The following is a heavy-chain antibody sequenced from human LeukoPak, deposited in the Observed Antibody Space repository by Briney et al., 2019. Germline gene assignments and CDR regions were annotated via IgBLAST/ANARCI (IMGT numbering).Heavy chain of an antibody. CDR1: GFTFSSYG. Sequence: PGGSLRLSCAASGFTFSSYGMHWVRQAPGKGLEGVAFIRYDGSDKYYADSVKGRFTISRDNYRNTLYLQMNSLRGGHGAMYYCAKCWTTSKRGRGYYFDYWGQGTLVTVSS. CDR2: IRYDGSDK. J-gene: IGHJ4*02. CDR3: AKCWTTSKRGRGYYFDY. V-gene: IGHV3-30*02. D-gene: IGHD1-1*01.